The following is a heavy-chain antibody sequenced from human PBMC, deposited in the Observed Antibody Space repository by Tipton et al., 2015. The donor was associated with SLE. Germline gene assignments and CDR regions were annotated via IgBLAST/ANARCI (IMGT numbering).Heavy chain of an antibody. CDR3: ARQGYDSSGYYFDY. Sequence: SLRLSCAASGFSFSTYGVAWVRQPPGKGLQWVSTIRNGGGKSDGKTYYAESVRGRFTISRDTSKNRIYLQMDSLRAEDTAVYYCARQGYDSSGYYFDYWGQGTLVTVSS. V-gene: IGHV3-21*01. CDR2: IRNGGGKSDGKT. CDR1: GFSFSTYG. D-gene: IGHD3-22*01. J-gene: IGHJ4*02.